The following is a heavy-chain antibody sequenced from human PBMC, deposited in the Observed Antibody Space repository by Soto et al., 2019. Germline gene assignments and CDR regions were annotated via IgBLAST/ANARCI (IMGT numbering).Heavy chain of an antibody. V-gene: IGHV1-18*04. D-gene: IGHD3-16*01. J-gene: IGHJ4*02. CDR1: GYMFTTCV. CDR3: ARDLGTYRAPFYIDH. CDR2: SSGANGNT. Sequence: SGKVTCKASGYMFTTCVISLVLEAPGQGVEWVAWSSGANGNTDYGKKFQGRVNVTTETSTSTVYLEVRSLRFDDTAVYYCARDLGTYRAPFYIDHWGPGTLVTSPQ.